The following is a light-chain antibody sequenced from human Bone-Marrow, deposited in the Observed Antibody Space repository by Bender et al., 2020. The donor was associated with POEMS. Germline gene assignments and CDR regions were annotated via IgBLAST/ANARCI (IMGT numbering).Light chain of an antibody. J-gene: IGLJ3*02. CDR3: AAWEDSLNGWV. CDR2: EGS. V-gene: IGLV2-14*02. Sequence: QSALTQPASVSGSPGQSITISCTGSSSDVGSYDLVSWYQQHPGEAPKLMIYEGSERPSGVPDRFSGSKSGTSASLAISGLQSEDEADYYCAAWEDSLNGWVFGGGTKLTVL. CDR1: SSDVGSYDL.